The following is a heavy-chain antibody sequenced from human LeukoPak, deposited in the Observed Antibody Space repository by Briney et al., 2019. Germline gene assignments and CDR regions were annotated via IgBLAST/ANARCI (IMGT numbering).Heavy chain of an antibody. CDR1: GGSISSGSYY. Sequence: PSETLSLTCTVSGGSISSGSYYWSWIRQPAGKGLEWIGRIYTSGSTNYNPSLKSRVTISVDTSKNQFSLKLSSVTAADTAVYYCARGDTAMALYYFDYWGQGTLVTVSS. D-gene: IGHD5-18*01. CDR2: IYTSGST. CDR3: ARGDTAMALYYFDY. J-gene: IGHJ4*02. V-gene: IGHV4-61*02.